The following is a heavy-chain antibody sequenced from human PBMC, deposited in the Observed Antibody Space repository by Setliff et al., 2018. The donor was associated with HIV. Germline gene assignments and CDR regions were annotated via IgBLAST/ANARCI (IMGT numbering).Heavy chain of an antibody. J-gene: IGHJ5*02. CDR2: INTDNGIT. V-gene: IGHV1-2*02. Sequence: ASVKVSCKASGYTFIDYYIHWVRQAPGRGLEWMGWINTDNGITEYAENFQGRVAMTRDTSMSTAYMELNRLTFDDTAVYYCARDPSDTSENPYDPWGQGTLVTVSS. CDR1: GYTFIDYY. CDR3: ARDPSDTSENPYDP. D-gene: IGHD2-2*01.